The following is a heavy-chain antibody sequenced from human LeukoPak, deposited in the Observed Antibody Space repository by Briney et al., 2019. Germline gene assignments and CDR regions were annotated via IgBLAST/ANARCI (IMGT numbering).Heavy chain of an antibody. Sequence: PGRSLRLSCAASGFTFSRYGVHWVRQAPGKGLEWVASISFDESNKYIADSVKGRFTVSRDNSKNILYLQMNSLRAEDTAVYYCAALPATKEPFDYWGQGTLVTVSS. CDR2: ISFDESNK. V-gene: IGHV3-30*03. J-gene: IGHJ4*02. CDR1: GFTFSRYG. CDR3: AALPATKEPFDY. D-gene: IGHD5-12*01.